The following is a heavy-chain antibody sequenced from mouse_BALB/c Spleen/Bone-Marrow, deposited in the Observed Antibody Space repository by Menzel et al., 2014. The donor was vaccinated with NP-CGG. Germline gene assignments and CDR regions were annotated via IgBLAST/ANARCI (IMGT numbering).Heavy chain of an antibody. Sequence: QVQLQQSGAELVKPGASVKMSCKASGYTFTSYNMHWVKQTPGQGLEWIGAIYPGNGDTSYNQKFKGKATLTADKSSSTAYMQLSSMTSEDSAVDYCARSGSSGYYAMDYWGQGTSVTVSS. J-gene: IGHJ4*01. D-gene: IGHD3-1*01. CDR1: GYTFTSYN. CDR3: ARSGSSGYYAMDY. CDR2: IYPGNGDT. V-gene: IGHV1-12*01.